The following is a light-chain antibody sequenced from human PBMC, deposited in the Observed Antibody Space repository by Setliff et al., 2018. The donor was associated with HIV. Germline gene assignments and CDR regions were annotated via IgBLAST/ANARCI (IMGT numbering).Light chain of an antibody. CDR1: SSDVGGYNY. Sequence: QSALTQPASVSGSPGQSITISCTGTSSDVGGYNYFSWYQQHPGKAPKLMICDVSNRPSGVSNRFSGSKSGNTASLTISGRQAEDEADYYCSSYTSSSTYVFGTGTKGTVL. CDR2: DVS. V-gene: IGLV2-14*03. J-gene: IGLJ1*01. CDR3: SSYTSSSTYV.